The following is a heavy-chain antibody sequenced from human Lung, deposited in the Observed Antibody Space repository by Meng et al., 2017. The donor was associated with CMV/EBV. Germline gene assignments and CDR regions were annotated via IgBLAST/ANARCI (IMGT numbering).Heavy chain of an antibody. CDR1: GDSFTNYW. V-gene: IGHV5-51*01. J-gene: IGHJ5*02. D-gene: IGHD6-6*01. CDR3: ARQLTDRLSFVKYNWFDP. CDR2: ISPRDSDT. Sequence: KVSXKVSGDSFTNYWIAWVRQMPGKGLEWMGMISPRDSDTTYSPYFQGQVTISADKSVSTAYLQWASLKSSDTAMYYCARQLTDRLSFVKYNWFDPWGQGXLVTVSS.